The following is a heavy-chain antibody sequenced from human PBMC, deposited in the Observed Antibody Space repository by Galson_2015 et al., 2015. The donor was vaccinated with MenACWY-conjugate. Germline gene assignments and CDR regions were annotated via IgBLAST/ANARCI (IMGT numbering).Heavy chain of an antibody. CDR3: ARERIVGATTRAFDY. D-gene: IGHD1-26*01. Sequence: GKGLEWIGYIYYSGSTYYNPSLKSRVTISVDTSKNQFSLKLSSVTAADTAVYYCARERIVGATTRAFDYWGQGTLVTVSS. J-gene: IGHJ4*02. V-gene: IGHV4-31*02. CDR2: IYYSGST.